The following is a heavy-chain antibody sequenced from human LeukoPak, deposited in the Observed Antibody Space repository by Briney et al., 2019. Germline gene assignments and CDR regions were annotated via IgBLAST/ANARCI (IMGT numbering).Heavy chain of an antibody. D-gene: IGHD3-3*01. CDR2: ISAYNGNT. Sequence: ASVKVSCKASGDTFTTYAIIWVRQAPGQGLEWMGWISAYNGNTNYAQKLQGRVTMTTDTSTSTAYMELRSLRSDDTAVYYCARRGYDFWSGSKGAFDIWGQGTMVTVSS. CDR3: ARRGYDFWSGSKGAFDI. J-gene: IGHJ3*02. V-gene: IGHV1-18*01. CDR1: GDTFTTYA.